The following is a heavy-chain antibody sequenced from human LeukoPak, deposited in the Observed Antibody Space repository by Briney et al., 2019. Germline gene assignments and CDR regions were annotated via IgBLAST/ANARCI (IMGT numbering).Heavy chain of an antibody. Sequence: SVKVSCKASGGTFSSYAISWVRQAPGQGLEWMGGIIPIFGTANYAQKFQGRVTITADKSTSTAYMELSSLRSEDTAVYYCERSLRYCSSTSCYVGGWDYYYYGMDVWGKGTTVTVSS. CDR3: ERSLRYCSSTSCYVGGWDYYYYGMDV. D-gene: IGHD2-2*01. CDR1: GGTFSSYA. J-gene: IGHJ6*04. V-gene: IGHV1-69*06. CDR2: IIPIFGTA.